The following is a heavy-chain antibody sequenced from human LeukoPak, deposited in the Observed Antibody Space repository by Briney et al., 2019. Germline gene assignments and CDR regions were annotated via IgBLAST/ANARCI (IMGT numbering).Heavy chain of an antibody. Sequence: SETLSLTCTVSGGSISSYYWSWIRQPPGKGLEWIGYIYYIGTTNYNPSLKSRVTISVDTSKNQFSLKLRSVTAADTAVYYCARGFYGDYGRPLDYWGQGALVTVSS. CDR2: IYYIGTT. V-gene: IGHV4-59*08. J-gene: IGHJ4*02. CDR1: GGSISSYY. D-gene: IGHD4-17*01. CDR3: ARGFYGDYGRPLDY.